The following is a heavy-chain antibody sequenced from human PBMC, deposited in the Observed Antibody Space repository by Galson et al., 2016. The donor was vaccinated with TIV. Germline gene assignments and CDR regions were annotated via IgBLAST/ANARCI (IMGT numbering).Heavy chain of an antibody. CDR1: GFTFTRHW. CDR3: ARSRIESSVYRPDAFDI. J-gene: IGHJ3*02. Sequence: QSGAEVKKPGESLKISCKGSGFTFTRHWIGWVRQMPGKGLEWMGIIYPGDSETRYSPTFQGQVTISADKSISTAYLQWTSLKASDTAMYYCARSRIESSVYRPDAFDIWGQGTMVTMSS. D-gene: IGHD3-22*01. CDR2: IYPGDSET. V-gene: IGHV5-51*03.